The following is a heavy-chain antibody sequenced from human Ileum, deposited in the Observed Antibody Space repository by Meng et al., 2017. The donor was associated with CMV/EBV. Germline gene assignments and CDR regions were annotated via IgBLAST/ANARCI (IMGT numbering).Heavy chain of an antibody. D-gene: IGHD1-14*01. Sequence: LSCAASGFTVTTYWMGWVRQAPGKGLEWVANIKEDGSEKHYVDIVTGRLTISRDNAKNLLYLQMNSLRAEDTAVYYCARGPTRGYFEHWGQGTLVTVSS. J-gene: IGHJ1*01. CDR1: GFTVTTYW. CDR3: ARGPTRGYFEH. V-gene: IGHV3-7*01. CDR2: IKEDGSEK.